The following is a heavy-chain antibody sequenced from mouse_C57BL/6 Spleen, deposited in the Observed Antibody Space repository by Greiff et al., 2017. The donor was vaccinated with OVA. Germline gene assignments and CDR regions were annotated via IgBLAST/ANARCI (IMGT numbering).Heavy chain of an antibody. V-gene: IGHV14-2*01. D-gene: IGHD2-1*01. CDR1: GFNIKDYY. Sequence: EVKLMESGAELVKPGASVKLSCTASGFNIKDYYMHWVKQRTEQGLEWIGRIDPEDGETKYAPKFQGKATITADTSSNTAYLQLSSLTSEDTAVYYCALDYGNYGDWFAYWGQGTLVTVSA. CDR2: IDPEDGET. J-gene: IGHJ3*01. CDR3: ALDYGNYGDWFAY.